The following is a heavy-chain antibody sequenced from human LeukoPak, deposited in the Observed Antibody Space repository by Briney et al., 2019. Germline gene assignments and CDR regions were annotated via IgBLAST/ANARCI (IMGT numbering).Heavy chain of an antibody. CDR1: GFTFSPYP. CDR3: ARDLGRNSFFAS. D-gene: IGHD2/OR15-2a*01. V-gene: IGHV3-48*04. CDR2: ISGPSDTI. J-gene: IGHJ4*02. Sequence: GGSLRLSCAASGFTFSPYPMNWVPQAPGKGLEWVSYISGPSDTIHYADSVKGRFTISRDNAKNSLYLQMNSLGAEDTAVYYCARDLGRNSFFASGGGGTLATASS.